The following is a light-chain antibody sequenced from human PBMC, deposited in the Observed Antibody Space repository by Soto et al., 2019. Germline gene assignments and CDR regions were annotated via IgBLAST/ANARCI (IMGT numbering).Light chain of an antibody. Sequence: SVLTQPPSAAWAPGPIVALSFSGSSPNIGSNTVTWYQQLPGTAPKLLIYSTSQRSSGVPGRFSGSKSGASASLSISGLQSEDEADYYCAAWDDRLDVYVFGTGTKVTVL. CDR3: AAWDDRLDVYV. V-gene: IGLV1-44*01. CDR1: SPNIGSNT. J-gene: IGLJ1*01. CDR2: STS.